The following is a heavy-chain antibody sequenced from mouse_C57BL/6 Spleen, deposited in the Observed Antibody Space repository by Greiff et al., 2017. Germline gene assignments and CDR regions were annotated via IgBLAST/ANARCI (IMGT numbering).Heavy chain of an antibody. J-gene: IGHJ3*01. D-gene: IGHD2-3*01. V-gene: IGHV1-15*01. CDR3: TRSYDGLGFAY. CDR2: IDSETGGT. Sequence: VKLMESGAELVRPGASVTLSCKASGYTFTDYEMHWVKQTPVHGLEWIGAIDSETGGTAYNQKFKGKAILTADKSSSTAYMELRSLTSEDSAVYYCTRSYDGLGFAYWGQGTLVTVSA. CDR1: GYTFTDYE.